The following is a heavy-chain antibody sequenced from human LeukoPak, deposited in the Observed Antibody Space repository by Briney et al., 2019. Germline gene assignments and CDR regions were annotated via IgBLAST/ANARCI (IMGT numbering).Heavy chain of an antibody. Sequence: PSETLSLTCAVSGGSISSNNWWIWVRQSPEKGLEWIGEIYHDGSTNYNPSLKSRVTISMDKSKNQLSLKLNFATAADTAVYYCARGRGGYTYSHDYWGQGTLVTVSS. CDR2: IYHDGST. J-gene: IGHJ4*02. CDR1: GGSISSNNW. D-gene: IGHD5-18*01. V-gene: IGHV4-4*02. CDR3: ARGRGGYTYSHDY.